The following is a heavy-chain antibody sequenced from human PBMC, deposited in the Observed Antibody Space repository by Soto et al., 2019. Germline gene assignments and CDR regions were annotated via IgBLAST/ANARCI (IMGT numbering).Heavy chain of an antibody. J-gene: IGHJ4*02. CDR2: IHHTGST. D-gene: IGHD3-10*01. V-gene: IGHV4-31*03. CDR1: AGSITSDEYY. CDR3: ARRPTGSGSSFFDY. Sequence: QVQLQESGPGLVKPSQTLSLTCTVSAGSITSDEYYWNWIRYRPGKGLEWIGFIHHTGSTFYNPSLERRASISIDTSESQFSLTLASVTVADTAVYYCARRPTGSGSSFFDYWGPGTLVTVSS.